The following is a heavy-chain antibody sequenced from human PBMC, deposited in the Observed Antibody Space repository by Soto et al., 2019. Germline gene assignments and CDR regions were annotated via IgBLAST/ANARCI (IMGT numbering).Heavy chain of an antibody. CDR2: IFPFFGIA. V-gene: IGHV1-69*02. CDR1: GGTFSSYT. D-gene: IGHD6-13*01. J-gene: IGHJ5*02. Sequence: EASVKVSCKASGGTFSSYTISWVRQALGQGLEWMGWIFPFFGIANYAQKFHGRVTIIADKSTSTAYMELSSFSSEDTAVYYCALPAAGSSVPWGQGTLVTVSS. CDR3: ALPAAGSSVP.